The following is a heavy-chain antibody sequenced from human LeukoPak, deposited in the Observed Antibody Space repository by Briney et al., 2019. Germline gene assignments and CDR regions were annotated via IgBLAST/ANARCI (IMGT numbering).Heavy chain of an antibody. D-gene: IGHD2-15*01. CDR2: ISSSSSTI. CDR1: GVTFSSYS. V-gene: IGHV3-48*01. CDR3: ARDLRSCSGGSCY. Sequence: PGGSLRLSCAASGVTFSSYSMNWVRQAPGKGLEWVSYISSSSSTIYYADSVKGRFTISRDNAKNSLYLQMNSLRAEDTAVYYCARDLRSCSGGSCYWGQGTLVTVSS. J-gene: IGHJ4*02.